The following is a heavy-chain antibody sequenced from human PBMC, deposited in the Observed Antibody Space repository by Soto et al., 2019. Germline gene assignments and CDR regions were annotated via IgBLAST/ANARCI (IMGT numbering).Heavy chain of an antibody. CDR3: ARIHSSGWYNWFDP. J-gene: IGHJ5*02. Sequence: SVKVSCKASGGTFSSYAISWVRQAPGQGLEWMGGIIPIFGTANYAQKFQGRVAITADESTSTAYMELSSLRSEDTAVYYCARIHSSGWYNWFDPWGQGTLVTVSS. CDR2: IIPIFGTA. V-gene: IGHV1-69*13. CDR1: GGTFSSYA. D-gene: IGHD6-19*01.